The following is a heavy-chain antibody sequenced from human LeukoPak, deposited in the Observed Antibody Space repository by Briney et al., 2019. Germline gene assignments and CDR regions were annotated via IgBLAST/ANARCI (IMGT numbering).Heavy chain of an antibody. J-gene: IGHJ6*03. CDR3: ARVGTDTAMVDYMDV. CDR2: ISSSGSTI. D-gene: IGHD5-18*01. CDR1: GFTFSSYE. Sequence: GGSLRLSCAASGFTFSSYEMNWVRPAPGKGLEWVSYISSSGSTIYYADSVKGRFSISRDSSKNILYLQMNSLRAEDTAVYYCARVGTDTAMVDYMDVWGKGTTVTVSS. V-gene: IGHV3-48*03.